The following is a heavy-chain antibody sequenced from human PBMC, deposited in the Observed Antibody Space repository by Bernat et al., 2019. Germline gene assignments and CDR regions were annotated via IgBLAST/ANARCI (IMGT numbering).Heavy chain of an antibody. V-gene: IGHV4-59*01. J-gene: IGHJ6*03. CDR1: GGSISSYY. CDR2: IYYSGST. D-gene: IGHD6-19*01. CDR3: ARETAHSSGWYVRDYYYYYYMDV. Sequence: QVQLQESGPGLVKPSETLSLTCTVSGGSISSYYRSWIRQPPGKGLEWIGYIYYSGSTNYNPSLKSRVTISVDTSKNQFSLKLSSVTAADTAVYYCARETAHSSGWYVRDYYYYYYMDVWGKGTTVTVSS.